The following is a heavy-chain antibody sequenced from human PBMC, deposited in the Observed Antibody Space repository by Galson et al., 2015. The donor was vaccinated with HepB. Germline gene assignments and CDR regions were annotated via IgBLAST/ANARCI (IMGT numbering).Heavy chain of an antibody. CDR2: ISKSSTTI. J-gene: IGHJ6*02. Sequence: SLRLSCAASGFTFSSYVMNWVRQAPGRGLEWVSFISKSSTTIYYADSVKGRFTMSRDKAKNSLYLQMNSLRGDDTAVYYCARELVAAYGMDVWGQGTTVTVSS. D-gene: IGHD2-15*01. V-gene: IGHV3-48*01. CDR1: GFTFSSYV. CDR3: ARELVAAYGMDV.